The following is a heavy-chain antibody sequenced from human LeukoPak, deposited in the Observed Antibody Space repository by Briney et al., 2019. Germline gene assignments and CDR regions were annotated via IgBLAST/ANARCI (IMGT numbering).Heavy chain of an antibody. Sequence: GGSLRLSCAASGFTFSSYAMHWVRQAPGKGLEWVAVISYDGSNKYYADSVKGRFTISRDNSKNTLYLQMNSLRAEDTAVYYCAKDPRPYSSTKGVWFDPWGQGTLVTVSS. CDR2: ISYDGSNK. CDR3: AKDPRPYSSTKGVWFDP. V-gene: IGHV3-30-3*01. J-gene: IGHJ5*02. D-gene: IGHD6-19*01. CDR1: GFTFSSYA.